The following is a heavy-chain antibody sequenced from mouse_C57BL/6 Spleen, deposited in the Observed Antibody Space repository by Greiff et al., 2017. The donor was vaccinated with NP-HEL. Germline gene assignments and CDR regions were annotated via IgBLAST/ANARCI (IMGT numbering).Heavy chain of an antibody. CDR2: INPNNGGT. CDR3: ARGAYYYLGGYFDY. Sequence: VQLQQSGPELVKPGASVKISCKASGYTFTDYYMNWVKQSHGKSLEWIGDINPNNGGTSYNQKFKGKATLTVDKSSSTAYMELRSLTSEDSAVYYCARGAYYYLGGYFDYWGQGTTLTVSS. D-gene: IGHD1-1*01. V-gene: IGHV1-26*01. J-gene: IGHJ2*01. CDR1: GYTFTDYY.